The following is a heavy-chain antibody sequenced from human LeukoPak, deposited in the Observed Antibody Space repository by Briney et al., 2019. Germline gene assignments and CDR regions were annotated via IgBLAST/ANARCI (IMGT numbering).Heavy chain of an antibody. CDR3: ARDPYSGNYGNYYYYYMDV. Sequence: PGGSLRLSCAASGFTFSSYEMNRVRQAPGRALEWVSSITSSGTYIFYADSVKGRFTISRDNAKNSLYLQMNSLGPEDTAVYYCARDPYSGNYGNYYYYYMDVWGKGTTVTISS. CDR1: GFTFSSYE. CDR2: ITSSGTYI. J-gene: IGHJ6*03. D-gene: IGHD1-26*01. V-gene: IGHV3-21*01.